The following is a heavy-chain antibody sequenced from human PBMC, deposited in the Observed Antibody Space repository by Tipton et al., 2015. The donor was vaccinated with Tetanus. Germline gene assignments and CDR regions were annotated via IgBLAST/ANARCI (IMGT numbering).Heavy chain of an antibody. CDR1: GGSISSYY. V-gene: IGHV4-59*01. J-gene: IGHJ6*02. Sequence: TLSLTCTVSGGSISSYYWSWIRQPPGKGLEWIGYIYYSGSTNYNPSLKSRVTISVDTSKNQFSLKLSSVTAADTAVYYCARGYDFWSGSTTHYHYYCGMDVGGQGTTVTVSS. CDR2: IYYSGST. CDR3: ARGYDFWSGSTTHYHYYCGMDV. D-gene: IGHD3-3*01.